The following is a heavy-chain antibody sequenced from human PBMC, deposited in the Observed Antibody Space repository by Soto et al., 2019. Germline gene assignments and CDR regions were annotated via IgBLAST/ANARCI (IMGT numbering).Heavy chain of an antibody. J-gene: IGHJ4*02. CDR3: ARHEPADILTGYYYFDY. CDR2: IDPSDSYT. D-gene: IGHD3-9*01. Sequence: GESLKISCKGSGYSFTSYWISWVRQMPGKGLEWMGRIDPSDSYTNYSPSFQGHVTISADKSISTAYLQWSSLKASDTAMYYCARHEPADILTGYYYFDYWGQGTLVTVS. V-gene: IGHV5-10-1*01. CDR1: GYSFTSYW.